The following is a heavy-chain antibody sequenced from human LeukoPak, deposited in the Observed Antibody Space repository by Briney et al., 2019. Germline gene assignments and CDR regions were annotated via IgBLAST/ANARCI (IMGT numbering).Heavy chain of an antibody. CDR3: ARARVQQLRGGYYYYGMDV. CDR2: INHSGST. V-gene: IGHV4-34*01. J-gene: IGHJ6*02. D-gene: IGHD6-6*01. CDR1: GGSFSGYY. Sequence: SETLSLTCAVYGGSFSGYYWSWIRQPPGKGLEWIGEINHSGSTNYNPSLKSRVTISVDTSKNQFSLKLSSVTAADTAVYYCARARVQQLRGGYYYYGMDVWGQGTTVTVSS.